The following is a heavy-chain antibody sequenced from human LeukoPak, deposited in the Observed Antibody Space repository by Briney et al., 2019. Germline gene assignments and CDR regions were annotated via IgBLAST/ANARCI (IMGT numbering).Heavy chain of an antibody. V-gene: IGHV1-2*02. Sequence: ASVKVSCKASGYTFTDYFMHWVRQAPGQGLEWMGWINPNNGGTNYAQNFQGRVTMTRDTSISTAYMELSSLRSDDTALYYCARDRKIGSPDYWGQGTLVTVSS. J-gene: IGHJ4*02. CDR2: INPNNGGT. CDR3: ARDRKIGSPDY. D-gene: IGHD6-13*01. CDR1: GYTFTDYF.